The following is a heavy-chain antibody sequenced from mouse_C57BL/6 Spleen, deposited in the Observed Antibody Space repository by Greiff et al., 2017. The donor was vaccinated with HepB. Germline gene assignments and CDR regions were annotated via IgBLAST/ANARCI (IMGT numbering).Heavy chain of an antibody. CDR1: GYTFTSYW. J-gene: IGHJ1*03. CDR3: ARSGYYGSSPYWYFDV. D-gene: IGHD1-1*01. Sequence: QVQLQQPGAELVRPGSSVKLSCKASGYTFTSYWMHWVKQRPIQGLEWIGNIDPSDSETHYNRKFKDKATLTVDKSSSTAYMQLSSLTSEDSAVYYCARSGYYGSSPYWYFDVWGTGTTVTVSS. V-gene: IGHV1-52*01. CDR2: IDPSDSET.